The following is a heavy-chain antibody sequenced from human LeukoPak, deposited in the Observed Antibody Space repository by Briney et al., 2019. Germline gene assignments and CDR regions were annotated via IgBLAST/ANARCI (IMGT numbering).Heavy chain of an antibody. D-gene: IGHD2-2*01. CDR1: GFTFSSYA. V-gene: IGHV3-30-3*01. CDR2: ISYDGSNK. Sequence: GGSLRLSCAASGFTFSSYAMHWVRQAPGKGLEWVAVISYDGSNKYYADSVKGRFTISRDNSKNTLYLQMNSLRAEDTAVYYCARDPSAVPAAMLAYYFDYWGQGTLVTVSS. CDR3: ARDPSAVPAAMLAYYFDY. J-gene: IGHJ4*02.